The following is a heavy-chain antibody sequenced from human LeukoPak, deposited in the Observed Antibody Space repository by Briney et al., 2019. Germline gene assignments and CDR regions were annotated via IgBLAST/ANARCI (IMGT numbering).Heavy chain of an antibody. CDR1: GFTVNSNY. Sequence: GGSLRLSCAASGFTVNSNYMSWVRQAPGKGLEWVSVIYSGDSTYYADSVKGRFTISRDNSKNTLYLQMNSLRAEDTAVYYCARIILGYGSSWYPGAFDIWGQGTMVTVSS. CDR2: IYSGDST. V-gene: IGHV3-53*01. D-gene: IGHD6-13*01. J-gene: IGHJ3*02. CDR3: ARIILGYGSSWYPGAFDI.